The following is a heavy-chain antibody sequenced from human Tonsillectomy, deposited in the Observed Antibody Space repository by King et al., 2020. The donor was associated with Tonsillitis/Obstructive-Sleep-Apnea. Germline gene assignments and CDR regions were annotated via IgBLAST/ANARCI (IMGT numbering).Heavy chain of an antibody. V-gene: IGHV5-51*03. Sequence: VQLVESGAEVKKPGESLKISCKGSGYSFTSYWIGWMRQMPGKGLEWMGIIYPGDSDTRYSPSFQGQVTISADKTISTADLQWSSLQASDTAMYFCSRLQRMGASPGTWFDPWGQGTLVTVSS. CDR3: SRLQRMGASPGTWFDP. D-gene: IGHD1-26*01. CDR2: IYPGDSDT. CDR1: GYSFTSYW. J-gene: IGHJ5*02.